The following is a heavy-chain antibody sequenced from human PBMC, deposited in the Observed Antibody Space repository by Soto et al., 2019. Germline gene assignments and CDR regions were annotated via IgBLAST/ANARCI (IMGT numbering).Heavy chain of an antibody. CDR1: GFTFSSYA. J-gene: IGHJ6*02. D-gene: IGHD2-15*01. Sequence: EVQLLESGGGLVQPGGSLRLSCAASGFTFSSYAMSWVRQAPGKGLEWVSAISGSGGSTYYADSVKGRFTISRDNSKNTLYLQMNSLRAEETAVYYCAKSGRSCSRGSCYWGYYYYYGMDVWGQGTTVTVSS. CDR3: AKSGRSCSRGSCYWGYYYYYGMDV. CDR2: ISGSGGST. V-gene: IGHV3-23*01.